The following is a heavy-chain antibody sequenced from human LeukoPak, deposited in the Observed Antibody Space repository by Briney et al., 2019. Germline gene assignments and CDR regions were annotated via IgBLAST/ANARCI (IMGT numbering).Heavy chain of an antibody. D-gene: IGHD6-13*01. Sequence: ASVKVSCKASGYTFTSYGISWVRQAPGQGLEWMGWISAYNGNTNYVQKLQGRVTMTTDTSTSTAYMELRGLRSDDTAVYYCARDHDSSSWSWFDPWGQGTLVTVSS. CDR3: ARDHDSSSWSWFDP. V-gene: IGHV1-18*01. J-gene: IGHJ5*02. CDR1: GYTFTSYG. CDR2: ISAYNGNT.